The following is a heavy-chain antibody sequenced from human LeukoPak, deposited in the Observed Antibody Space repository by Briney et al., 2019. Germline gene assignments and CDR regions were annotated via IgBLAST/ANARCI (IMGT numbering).Heavy chain of an antibody. CDR2: ISSSGGTT. Sequence: GGSLRLSWAAYGFTFSDYYISWIRQAPGEWREWVSYISSSGGTTYYADSGKGRFTISTDTAKNSLSLQMNSLRAEDPAVYYCARVYGDYPGYYFDYWGQGTLVTVSS. CDR1: GFTFSDYY. V-gene: IGHV3-11*01. D-gene: IGHD4-17*01. J-gene: IGHJ4*02. CDR3: ARVYGDYPGYYFDY.